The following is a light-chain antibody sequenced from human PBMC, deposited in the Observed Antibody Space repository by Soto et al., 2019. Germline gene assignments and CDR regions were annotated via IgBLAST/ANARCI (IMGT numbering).Light chain of an antibody. CDR2: EVS. CDR1: SSDVGGYNF. V-gene: IGLV2-14*01. J-gene: IGLJ3*02. Sequence: QSALTQPASVSGSPGQSITISCTGTSSDVGGYNFVSWYQQHPGKAPRLIIDEVSSRPSGVSYRFSGSKSGNTASLTISGLQAEDEADYYCSSYTLRNTLVLFGGGTKVTVL. CDR3: SSYTLRNTLVL.